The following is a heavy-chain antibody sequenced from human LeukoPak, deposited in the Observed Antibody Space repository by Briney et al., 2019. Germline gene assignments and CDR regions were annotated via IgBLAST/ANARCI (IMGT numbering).Heavy chain of an antibody. CDR3: ARADPYYYYFYMDV. CDR1: GGSISSYY. Sequence: SETLSLTCTVSGGSISSYYWSWIRQPAGKGLEWIGRIYTSGSTNYNPSLKSRVTISVDTSKSQFSLKLSSVTAADTAVYYCARADPYYYYFYMDVWGKGTTVTVSS. CDR2: IYTSGST. J-gene: IGHJ6*03. V-gene: IGHV4-4*07.